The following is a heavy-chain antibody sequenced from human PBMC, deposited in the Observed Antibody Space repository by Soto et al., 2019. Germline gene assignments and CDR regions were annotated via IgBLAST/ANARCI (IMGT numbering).Heavy chain of an antibody. V-gene: IGHV5-10-1*01. J-gene: IGHJ4*02. CDR1: GYSFAGYW. CDR2: IDPSDSQT. CDR3: ARQIYDSDTGPNFQYYFDS. D-gene: IGHD3-22*01. Sequence: GESLKIFCKGSGYSFAGYWITWVRQKPGKGLEWMGRIDPSDSQTYYSPSFRGHVTISATKSITTVFLQWSSLRASDTAMYYCARQIYDSDTGPNFQYYFDSWGQGTPVTVSS.